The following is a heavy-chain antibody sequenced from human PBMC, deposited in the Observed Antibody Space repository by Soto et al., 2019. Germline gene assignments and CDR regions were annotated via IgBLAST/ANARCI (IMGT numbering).Heavy chain of an antibody. D-gene: IGHD3-10*01. V-gene: IGHV3-30-3*01. Sequence: QVQLVESGGGVVQPGRSLRLSCAASGFTFSSHSIQWVRQAPGKGLEWVAVISYDGNIKYYADSVKGRFTISRDNSKNTAYLQMNSLRAEDTAVFYCAREWSTSGDLDYWGQGTLVIVSS. CDR3: AREWSTSGDLDY. J-gene: IGHJ4*02. CDR2: ISYDGNIK. CDR1: GFTFSSHS.